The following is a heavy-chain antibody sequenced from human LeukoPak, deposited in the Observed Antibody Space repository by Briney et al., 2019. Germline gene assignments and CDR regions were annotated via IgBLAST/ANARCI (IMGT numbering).Heavy chain of an antibody. J-gene: IGHJ3*02. D-gene: IGHD1-7*01. CDR1: GFTFDDYA. V-gene: IGHV3-9*01. CDR3: AKDLENYSCAFDI. CDR2: ISWNSGSI. Sequence: GRSLRLSCAASGFTFDDYAMHWVRQAPGKGLEWVSGISWNSGSIGYADSVKGRFTISRDNAKNSLYLQMNSLRAEDTALYYCAKDLENYSCAFDIWGQGTMVTVSS.